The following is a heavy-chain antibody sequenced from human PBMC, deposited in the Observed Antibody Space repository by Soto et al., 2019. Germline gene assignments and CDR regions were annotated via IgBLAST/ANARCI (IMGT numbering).Heavy chain of an antibody. V-gene: IGHV3-30*18. Sequence: QVQLVESGGGVVQPGRSLRLSCAASGFTFSSYGMHWVCQAPGKGLEWVAVISYDGSNKYYADSLKGRFTISRDTSKNTLYLQMNSLRAEDTAVYYCAKDQTVWNDAYYFDYWGQGTLVTVSS. J-gene: IGHJ4*02. CDR3: AKDQTVWNDAYYFDY. CDR1: GFTFSSYG. CDR2: ISYDGSNK. D-gene: IGHD1-1*01.